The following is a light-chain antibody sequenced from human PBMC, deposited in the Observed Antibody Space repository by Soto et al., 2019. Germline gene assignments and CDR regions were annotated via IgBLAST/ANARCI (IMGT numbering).Light chain of an antibody. CDR1: EDIGSY. V-gene: IGKV1-33*01. J-gene: IGKJ4*01. CDR3: QQYENLPLT. CDR2: DVS. Sequence: IQMTQSPSSLSASVGDRITITCQASEDIGSYLNWYQQRPGRAPKVLISDVSKLQTGVPSRFSGSGSGTDFAFTISSLQPEDIATYYCQQYENLPLTFGGGTKVGI.